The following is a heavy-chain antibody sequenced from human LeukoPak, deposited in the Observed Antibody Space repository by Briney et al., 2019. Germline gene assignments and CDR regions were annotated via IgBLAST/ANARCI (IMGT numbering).Heavy chain of an antibody. CDR1: GGFISSSIYY. CDR2: IYYSGST. CDR3: ARKGVSDLYYFDS. J-gene: IGHJ4*02. V-gene: IGHV4-39*01. Sequence: PSQTLSLTCTVSGGFISSSIYYWGWIRQPPGKGLEWIGSIYYSGSTYYSPSLKSRVTISVDTSENQISLKLRSVTAADTAVYYCARKGVSDLYYFDSWGQGTLVTVSS. D-gene: IGHD3-16*01.